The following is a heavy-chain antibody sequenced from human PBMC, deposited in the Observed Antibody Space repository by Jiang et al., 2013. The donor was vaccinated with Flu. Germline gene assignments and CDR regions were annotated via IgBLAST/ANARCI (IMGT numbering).Heavy chain of an antibody. Sequence: SGAEVKKPGSSVKVSCKASGYTLSNYYIHWVRQAPGQGLEWMGMIDPSGDNTAYAQKFQARVTVTADTSTNTVYMELKSLTSEDTAVYYCDREGRYWGQGTLVTVSS. CDR1: GYTLSNYY. CDR2: IDPSGDNT. CDR3: DREGRY. V-gene: IGHV1-46*03. J-gene: IGHJ4*02. D-gene: IGHD3-10*01.